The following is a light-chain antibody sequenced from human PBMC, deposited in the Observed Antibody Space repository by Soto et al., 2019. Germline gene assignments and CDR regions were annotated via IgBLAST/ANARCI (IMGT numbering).Light chain of an antibody. CDR1: SSDXGGYNY. CDR2: DVS. CDR3: SSYTSSSTLYV. V-gene: IGLV2-14*01. Sequence: QSALTQPASVSGSPGQSITISCTGTSSDXGGYNYVSWYQQHPGKAPKLMIYDVSNRPSGVSNRFSGSKSGNTASLTISGLQAEDEADYYCSSYTSSSTLYVFGTGTKLTVL. J-gene: IGLJ1*01.